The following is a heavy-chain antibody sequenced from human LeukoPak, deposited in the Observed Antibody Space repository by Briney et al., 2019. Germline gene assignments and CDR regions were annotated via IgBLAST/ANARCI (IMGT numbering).Heavy chain of an antibody. CDR1: GGSISSYY. CDR2: IYYSGST. Sequence: PSETLSLTCTVSGGSISSYYWSWIRQPPGKGLEWIGYIYYSGSTNYNPSLKSRVTISVDTSKNQFSLKLSSVTAADTAVYYCARIRHSYGLSAADYWGQGTLVTVSS. CDR3: ARIRHSYGLSAADY. D-gene: IGHD5-18*01. J-gene: IGHJ4*02. V-gene: IGHV4-59*12.